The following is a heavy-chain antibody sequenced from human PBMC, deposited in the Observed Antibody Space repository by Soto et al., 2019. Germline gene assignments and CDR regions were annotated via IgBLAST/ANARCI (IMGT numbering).Heavy chain of an antibody. V-gene: IGHV5-51*01. Sequence: PGESLKISCKASGYSFTSYWIGWVRQMPVKGLEWMGIIYPGDSDTRYSPSFQGQVTISADKSISTAYLQWSSLKASDTAMYYCARVYCGGDCFPGGFDPWGQGTLVTVSS. J-gene: IGHJ5*02. CDR1: GYSFTSYW. D-gene: IGHD2-21*01. CDR3: ARVYCGGDCFPGGFDP. CDR2: IYPGDSDT.